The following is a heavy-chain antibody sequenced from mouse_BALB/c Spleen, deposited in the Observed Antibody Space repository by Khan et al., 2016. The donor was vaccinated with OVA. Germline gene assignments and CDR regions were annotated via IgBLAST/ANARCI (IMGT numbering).Heavy chain of an antibody. D-gene: IGHD1-2*01. J-gene: IGHJ2*01. CDR1: GDSITSGY. Sequence: EVQLQESGPSLVKISQTLSLTCSVTGDSITSGYWNWIRKFPGNKLEYMGHINYSGSTYCNPSLKSRISITRDTSKNQYFLQLNSVTTVDTATYYCARYNGFYYFDYWGQGTTLTVSS. V-gene: IGHV3-8*02. CDR3: ARYNGFYYFDY. CDR2: INYSGST.